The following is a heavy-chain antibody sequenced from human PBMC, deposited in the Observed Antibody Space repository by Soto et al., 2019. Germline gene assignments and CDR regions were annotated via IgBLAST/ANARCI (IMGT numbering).Heavy chain of an antibody. CDR2: ISTYSGDT. V-gene: IGHV1-18*01. Sequence: QVHLVQSGVEVKTPGASVKVSCQASGYPFFTYDIIWVRQAPGQGREWMGGISTYSGDTKYAQKCQGRVTMTTDTSTPTAYLKLRSLRSDDTSVYYCARHHGPTTAENWFDPWCQEIGVTVSS. CDR1: GYPFFTYD. J-gene: IGHJ5*02. D-gene: IGHD5-12*01. CDR3: ARHHGPTTAENWFDP.